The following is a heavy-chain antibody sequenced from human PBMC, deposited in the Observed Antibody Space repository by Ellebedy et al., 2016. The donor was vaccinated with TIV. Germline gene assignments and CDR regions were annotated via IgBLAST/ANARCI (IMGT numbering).Heavy chain of an antibody. D-gene: IGHD4-17*01. V-gene: IGHV1-69*04. CDR1: GYTFTGYY. CDR2: IIPILGIA. CDR3: ARVYGDYPYGVDV. J-gene: IGHJ6*02. Sequence: AASVKVSCKASGYTFTGYYMHWVRQAPGQGLEWMGRIIPILGIANYAQKFQGRVTITADKSTSTAYMELSSLRSEDTAVYYCARVYGDYPYGVDVWGQGTTVTVSS.